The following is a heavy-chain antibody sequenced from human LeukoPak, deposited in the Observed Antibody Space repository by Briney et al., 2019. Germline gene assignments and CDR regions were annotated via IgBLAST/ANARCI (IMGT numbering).Heavy chain of an antibody. J-gene: IGHJ4*02. CDR3: ARDGTGSFRWYFDY. CDR2: ISSGSSYI. D-gene: IGHD1-26*01. Sequence: GGSLRLSCGASGFSFSSSSMNWVRQAPGKGLEWVSSISSGSSYIYYADSVKGRFTISRDNAKNSLYLQINSLRAEDTAVYYCARDGTGSFRWYFDYWGQGTLVTVSS. CDR1: GFSFSSSS. V-gene: IGHV3-21*01.